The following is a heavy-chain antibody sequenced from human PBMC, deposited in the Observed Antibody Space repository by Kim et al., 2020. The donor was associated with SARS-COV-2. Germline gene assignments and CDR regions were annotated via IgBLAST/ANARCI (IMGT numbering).Heavy chain of an antibody. V-gene: IGHV3-30*01. Sequence: DSVKGRFTISRDNSQNTLYLQMNSMRAEDTAVYYCASETRYYDILTGFDYWGQGTLVTVSS. D-gene: IGHD3-9*01. J-gene: IGHJ4*02. CDR3: ASETRYYDILTGFDY.